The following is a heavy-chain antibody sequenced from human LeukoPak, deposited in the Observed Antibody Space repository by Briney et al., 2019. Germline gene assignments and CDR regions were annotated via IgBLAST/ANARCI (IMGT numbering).Heavy chain of an antibody. J-gene: IGHJ4*02. Sequence: SVKVSCKASGGTFSSYAISWVRQAQGQGLEGMGRIITILGTANYAEKFQGRDTINTDESKNTAYLELSSLRSEDTAVYYCASYKNYYGSGTHFDYWGQGTLVTVSS. D-gene: IGHD3-10*01. CDR1: GGTFSSYA. V-gene: IGHV1-69*05. CDR2: IITILGTA. CDR3: ASYKNYYGSGTHFDY.